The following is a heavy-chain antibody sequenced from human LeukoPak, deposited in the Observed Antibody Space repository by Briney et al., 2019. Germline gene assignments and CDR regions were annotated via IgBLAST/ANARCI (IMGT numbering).Heavy chain of an antibody. CDR2: IYHSGST. J-gene: IGHJ4*02. CDR1: GGSISSGGYY. V-gene: IGHV4-30-2*01. Sequence: ASQTLSLTCTVSGGSISSGGYYWSWIRQPPGKGLEWIGYIYHSGSTYYNPSLKSRVTISVDRSKNQFSLKLSSVTAADTAVYYCARGYGSSCRYDYWGQGTLVTVSS. CDR3: ARGYGSSCRYDY. D-gene: IGHD6-13*01.